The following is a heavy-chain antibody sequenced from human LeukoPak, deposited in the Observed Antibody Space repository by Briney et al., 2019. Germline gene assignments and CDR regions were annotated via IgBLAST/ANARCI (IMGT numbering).Heavy chain of an antibody. Sequence: SQTLSLTCTVSGGSISSGGYYWSWIRQHPGKGLEWIGYIYYSGSTYYNPSLKSRVTISVDTSKNQFSLKLSSVTAADAAVYSCASKLLLGIINYWGQGTLVTVSS. D-gene: IGHD3-16*01. V-gene: IGHV4-31*03. CDR1: GGSISSGGYY. CDR2: IYYSGST. J-gene: IGHJ4*02. CDR3: ASKLLLGIINY.